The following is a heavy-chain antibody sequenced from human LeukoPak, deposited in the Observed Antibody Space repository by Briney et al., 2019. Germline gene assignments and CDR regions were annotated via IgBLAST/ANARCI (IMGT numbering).Heavy chain of an antibody. CDR3: ARDNYYNGMDV. CDR1: GFTVSSNY. V-gene: IGHV3-53*01. CDR2: TYSGGST. J-gene: IGHJ6*02. Sequence: GGSLRLSCAASGFTVSSNYMSWVRRAPGKGLEWVSVTYSGGSTYYADSVKGRFTISRDKSKNTLDLQMNSLRAEDTAVYYCARDNYYNGMDVWGQGTTVTVSS.